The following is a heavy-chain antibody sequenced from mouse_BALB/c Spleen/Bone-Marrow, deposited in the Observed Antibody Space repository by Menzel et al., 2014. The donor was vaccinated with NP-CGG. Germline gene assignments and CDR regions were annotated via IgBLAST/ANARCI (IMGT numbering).Heavy chain of an antibody. CDR3: AGTWYFDV. Sequence: EVMLVESGPGLVKPSQSLSLTCTVTGYSITSDYAWNWIRQFPGNKLEWMGYISYSGSTSYNPSLKNRISITRDTSKNQFFLQLNSVTTEDTATYYCAGTWYFDVWGAGTTVTVSS. V-gene: IGHV3-2*02. J-gene: IGHJ1*01. CDR1: GYSITSDYA. D-gene: IGHD4-1*01. CDR2: ISYSGST.